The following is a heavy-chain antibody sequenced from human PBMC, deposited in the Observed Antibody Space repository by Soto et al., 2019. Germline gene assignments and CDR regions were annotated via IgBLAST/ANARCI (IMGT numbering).Heavy chain of an antibody. D-gene: IGHD3-22*01. V-gene: IGHV3-48*03. Sequence: GGSLRLSCAASVFTFSSYEMNWVRHSPGKGLEWVSYISSSGSTIYYADSVKGRFTISRDNAKNSLYLQMNSLRAEDTAVYYCARTIKDYYDSSAREPIGYYYGMDVWGQGTTVTVSS. CDR3: ARTIKDYYDSSAREPIGYYYGMDV. CDR1: VFTFSSYE. CDR2: ISSSGSTI. J-gene: IGHJ6*02.